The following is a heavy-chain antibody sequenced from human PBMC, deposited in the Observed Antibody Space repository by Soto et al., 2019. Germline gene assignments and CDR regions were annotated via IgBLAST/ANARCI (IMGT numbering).Heavy chain of an antibody. CDR1: GFTFSSYG. D-gene: IGHD3-9*01. CDR3: AKRGGLRYFDWLLDY. J-gene: IGHJ4*02. CDR2: ISYDGSNK. Sequence: GGSLRLSCAASGFTFSSYGMHWVRQAPGKGLEWVAVISYDGSNKYYADSVKGRFTISRDNSKNTLYLQMNSLRAEDTAVYYCAKRGGLRYFDWLLDYWGQGTLVTVSS. V-gene: IGHV3-30*18.